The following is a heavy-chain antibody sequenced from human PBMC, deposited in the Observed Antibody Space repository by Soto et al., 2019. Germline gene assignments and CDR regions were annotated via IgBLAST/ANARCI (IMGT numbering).Heavy chain of an antibody. D-gene: IGHD2-8*01. CDR2: INANAIDT. J-gene: IGHJ4*01. V-gene: IGHV3-23*01. CDR3: VYWVSAHFDF. CDR1: GFIFGNHG. Sequence: GGSLRLSCAASGFIFGNHGMTWVRQAPGRALEWVSTINANAIDTHYADSVKGRFTISRDNSKSKLDLQMNSLRAEDTAIYYCVYWVSAHFDFWGPGTLVTVSS.